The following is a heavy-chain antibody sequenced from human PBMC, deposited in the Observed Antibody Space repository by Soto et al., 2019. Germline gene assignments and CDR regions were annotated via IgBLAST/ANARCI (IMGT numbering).Heavy chain of an antibody. CDR3: AKRDVPHSTSNAYIYDH. Sequence: GGSLRLSCGVSGFPFAPSTMSWVRQAPGKGLEWVSTISVSVGSTYSADSVQGRFTVSSDISDNTLFLRMTSLTADDTAVYFCAKRDVPHSTSNAYIYDHWGRGVLVTVFS. V-gene: IGHV3-23*01. CDR2: ISVSVGST. D-gene: IGHD5-18*01. CDR1: GFPFAPST. J-gene: IGHJ4*02.